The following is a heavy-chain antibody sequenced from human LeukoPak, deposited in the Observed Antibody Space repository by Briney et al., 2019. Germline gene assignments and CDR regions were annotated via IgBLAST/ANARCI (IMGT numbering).Heavy chain of an antibody. V-gene: IGHV3-23*01. CDR1: GFTFTNYA. Sequence: GWSLLLSCAASGFTFTNYAMTWARQASGKGLDGVSAISGSGISTKYADSVTGRFTISRDNSKDTLYLQLSSLRAEDTAIYYCAKGRGSYLFDHWGQGTLVTVSS. CDR2: ISGSGIST. CDR3: AKGRGSYLFDH. D-gene: IGHD1-26*01. J-gene: IGHJ4*02.